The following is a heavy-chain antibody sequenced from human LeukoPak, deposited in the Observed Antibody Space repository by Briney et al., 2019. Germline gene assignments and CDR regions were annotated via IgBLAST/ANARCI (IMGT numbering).Heavy chain of an antibody. Sequence: GGSLRLSCVASGFTYSHYGMNWVRQAPGKGLEWVSVIYGGGSTDYADSVKGRFTISRDNLKNTLYLQMNSLRAEDTAVYYCARGGSGDIFDIWGQGTMVTVSS. V-gene: IGHV3-53*01. CDR3: ARGGSGDIFDI. CDR1: GFTYSHYG. J-gene: IGHJ3*02. D-gene: IGHD2-21*01. CDR2: IYGGGST.